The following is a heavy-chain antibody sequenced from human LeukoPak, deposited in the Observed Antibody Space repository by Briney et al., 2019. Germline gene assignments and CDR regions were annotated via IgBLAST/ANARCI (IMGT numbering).Heavy chain of an antibody. Sequence: SETLSLTCAVSGGPISRYYWSRIRQPPGKGLEWIGYIYYSWSTNYNPSLKSRVTISVDTSKNQFSLKLSSVTAADTAVYYCARRGRYSGYDLDYWGQGTLVTVSS. CDR2: IYYSWST. CDR3: ARRGRYSGYDLDY. V-gene: IGHV4-59*08. J-gene: IGHJ4*02. CDR1: GGPISRYY. D-gene: IGHD5-12*01.